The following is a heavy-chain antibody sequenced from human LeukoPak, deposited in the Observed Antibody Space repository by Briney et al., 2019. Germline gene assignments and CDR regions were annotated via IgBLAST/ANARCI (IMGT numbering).Heavy chain of an antibody. CDR3: AKEFRPYCSGGSCYSGY. CDR1: GFTFSSYA. D-gene: IGHD2-15*01. CDR2: ISYDGSNK. Sequence: GGSLRLSCAASGFTFSSYAMHWVRQAPGKGLERVAVISYDGSNKYYADSVKGRFTISRDNSKNTLYLQMNSLRAEDTAVYYCAKEFRPYCSGGSCYSGYWGQGTLVTVSS. J-gene: IGHJ4*02. V-gene: IGHV3-30-3*01.